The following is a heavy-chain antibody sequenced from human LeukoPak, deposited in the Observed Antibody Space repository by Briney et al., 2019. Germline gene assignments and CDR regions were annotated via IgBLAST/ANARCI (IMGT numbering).Heavy chain of an antibody. D-gene: IGHD2-2*01. CDR1: GFTFSSYA. Sequence: PGRSLRLSCAASGFTFSSYAMHWVRQAPGKGLEWVAVISYDGSNKYYADSVKGRFTISRDNSKNTLYLQMNSLRAEDTAVYYCARDRPAAHYYYYMDVWGKGTTVTVSS. J-gene: IGHJ6*03. CDR2: ISYDGSNK. V-gene: IGHV3-30-3*01. CDR3: ARDRPAAHYYYYMDV.